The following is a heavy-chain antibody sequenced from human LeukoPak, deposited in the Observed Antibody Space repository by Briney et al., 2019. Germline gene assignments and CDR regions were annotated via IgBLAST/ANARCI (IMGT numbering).Heavy chain of an antibody. Sequence: PLETLSLTCAVSGGSISSSNWWSWVRQPPGKWLEWIGEIYHSGSTNYNPSLKSRVTISVDTSKNQFSLKLSSVTAADTAVYYCAGTMESGSFTTFDYWGQGTLVTVSS. J-gene: IGHJ4*02. CDR2: IYHSGST. V-gene: IGHV4-4*02. CDR1: GGSISSSNW. D-gene: IGHD1-26*01. CDR3: AGTMESGSFTTFDY.